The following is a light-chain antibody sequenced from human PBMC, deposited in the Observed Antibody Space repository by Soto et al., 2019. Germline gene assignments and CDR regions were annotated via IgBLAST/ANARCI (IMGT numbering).Light chain of an antibody. J-gene: IGKJ5*01. CDR1: QSFRGL. CDR3: QQRHMWPIT. Sequence: EVVLTQSPVTLSLSPGERATLSCRASQSFRGLLAWYQQKPGQAPRVLIYDAYNRATGIPPRFSGSGSGTDFTLTISSLEPEDPAVYDCQQRHMWPITFGQGTRLEIK. CDR2: DAY. V-gene: IGKV3-11*01.